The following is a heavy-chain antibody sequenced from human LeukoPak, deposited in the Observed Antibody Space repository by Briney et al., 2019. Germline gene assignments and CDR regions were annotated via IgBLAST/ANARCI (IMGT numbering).Heavy chain of an antibody. CDR3: ARVARSCDYYYYMDV. Sequence: PSGTLSLTCAVSGGSISSSNWWSWVRQPPGKRLEWIGEIYHSGSTNYNPSLKSLATTSVANTNNQCSLKLSSVTAADTAVYCCARVARSCDYYYYMDVWGKGTTVTVS. CDR2: IYHSGST. J-gene: IGHJ6*03. V-gene: IGHV4-4*01. CDR1: GGSISSSNW.